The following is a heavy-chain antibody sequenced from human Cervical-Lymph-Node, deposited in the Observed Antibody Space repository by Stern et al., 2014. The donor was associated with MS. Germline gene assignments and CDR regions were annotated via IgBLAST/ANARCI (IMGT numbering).Heavy chain of an antibody. V-gene: IGHV1-3*01. CDR2: INAGNRNT. CDR1: GYTLTSHA. Sequence: QVQLVQSGAEVKKPGTSVKVSCKASGYTLTSHAIHWVRQAPGQGLEWMGWINAGNRNTKESQKFQGRVTIAMDTSASTAYMEMRSLRSEDTAVYYCARGPDEYSSASYYYYYALDVWGQGTTVTVSS. D-gene: IGHD6-19*01. J-gene: IGHJ6*02. CDR3: ARGPDEYSSASYYYYYALDV.